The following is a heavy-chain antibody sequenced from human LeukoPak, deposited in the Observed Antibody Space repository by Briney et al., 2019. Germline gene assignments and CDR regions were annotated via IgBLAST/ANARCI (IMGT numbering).Heavy chain of an antibody. CDR1: GYTFIVYY. CDR2: INPNSGGT. D-gene: IGHD3-9*01. CDR3: ARGHDNTGYNYFDY. V-gene: IGHV1-2*02. J-gene: IGHJ4*02. Sequence: ASVKVSCKASGYTFIVYYIQWVRQAPGQGLERMGWINPNSGGTNYAQKFQGRVTMTRDTSINTTFMDLSSLPSDDTAVYYCARGHDNTGYNYFDYWGQGTLVAVSS.